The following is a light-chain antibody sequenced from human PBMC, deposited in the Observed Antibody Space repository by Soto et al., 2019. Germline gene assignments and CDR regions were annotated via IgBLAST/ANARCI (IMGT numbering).Light chain of an antibody. CDR1: SSNIGSNY. V-gene: IGLV1-47*02. CDR2: SNV. J-gene: IGLJ3*02. Sequence: QSVLTQPHSASGTPGQGVIISCSGTSSNIGSNYVYWYRLLPGTAPKLVMFSNVMRPPGVPDRFSGAKSGTSASLAISGLRPEDEADYFCAAWDASLSGWVFGGGTKLTVL. CDR3: AAWDASLSGWV.